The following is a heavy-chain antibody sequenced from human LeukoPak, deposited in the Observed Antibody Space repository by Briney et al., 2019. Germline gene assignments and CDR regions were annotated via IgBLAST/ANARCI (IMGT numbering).Heavy chain of an antibody. CDR3: ARVLKWEPFDY. D-gene: IGHD1-26*01. Sequence: PGRSLRLSCAASGFTFSSYGMHWVRQAPGKGLEWVSYISSSSSTIYYADSVKGRFTISRDNAKNSLYLQMNSLRAEDTAVYYCARVLKWEPFDYWGQGTLVTVSS. V-gene: IGHV3-48*01. CDR2: ISSSSSTI. CDR1: GFTFSSYG. J-gene: IGHJ4*02.